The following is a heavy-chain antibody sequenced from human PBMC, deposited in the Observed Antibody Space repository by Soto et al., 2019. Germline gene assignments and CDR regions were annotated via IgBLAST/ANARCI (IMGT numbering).Heavy chain of an antibody. CDR2: ISGGGEST. CDR1: GFTFTNNA. CDR3: AKNFSYDLLTGYCILDS. Sequence: SLRLSCAASGFTFTNNAMSWVRQAPGRGLEWVSGISGGGESTYYADSVKGRFTISRDNSKKMLFLQMSSLRAEDTAFYYCAKNFSYDLLTGYCILDSCGPGTVVTVS. V-gene: IGHV3-23*01. J-gene: IGHJ4*02. D-gene: IGHD3-9*01.